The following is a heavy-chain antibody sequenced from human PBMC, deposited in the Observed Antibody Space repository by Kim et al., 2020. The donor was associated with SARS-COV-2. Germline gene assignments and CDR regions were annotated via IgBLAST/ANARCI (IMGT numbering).Heavy chain of an antibody. CDR2: ISSNSRTI. J-gene: IGHJ4*02. CDR3: ARVPQGTDWLLYFFFDY. D-gene: IGHD3-9*01. CDR1: GFSFNNYN. V-gene: IGHV3-48*04. Sequence: GGSLRLSCAASGFSFNNYNMNWVRQAPGKALEWVSYISSNSRTIYYADSVKGRFTISRDNAKNSLFLQMNSLRAEDTAVYYCARVPQGTDWLLYFFFDYWGQGSLVTVSS.